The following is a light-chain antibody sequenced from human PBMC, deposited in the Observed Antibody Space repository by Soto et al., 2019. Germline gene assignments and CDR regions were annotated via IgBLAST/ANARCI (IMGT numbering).Light chain of an antibody. V-gene: IGKV2-24*01. CDR3: MQGTHFPFT. J-gene: IGKJ4*01. CDR1: QSLLHSDGNTY. CDR2: KVS. Sequence: EIVMTQTPLSSPVTVGQPASISCSSSQSLLHSDGNTYLGWLQQRPGQPPRLLIYKVSNRFSGVTVRFSVSGAGTDFTLKISRVEAEDVGFYYCMQGTHFPFTFGGGTKVEIK.